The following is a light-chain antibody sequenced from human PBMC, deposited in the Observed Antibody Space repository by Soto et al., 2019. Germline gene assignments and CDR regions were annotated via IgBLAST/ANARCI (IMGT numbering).Light chain of an antibody. V-gene: IGLV2-14*01. Sequence: QSALTQPPSASGSPGQTITISCTGTSSDVGAYNYVSWYQQPPGKAPKLIIYQVHNRPSGVSHRLSGPKSGNTAYLTISGLQEEDEADYYCSSYSRNTIHWVVGGGNKLTVL. J-gene: IGLJ3*02. CDR2: QVH. CDR1: SSDVGAYNY. CDR3: SSYSRNTIHWV.